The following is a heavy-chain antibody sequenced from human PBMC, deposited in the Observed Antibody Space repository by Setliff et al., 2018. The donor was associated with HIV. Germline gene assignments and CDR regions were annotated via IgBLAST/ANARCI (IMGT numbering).Heavy chain of an antibody. D-gene: IGHD2-2*03. J-gene: IGHJ3*02. V-gene: IGHV3-23*01. Sequence: SCKASGFTFSSYASGWVRQAPGKGLEWVSAISGSGGSTYYADSVKGRFTISSDNSKNTLYLQMNSLRAEDTAVYYCAKDLDIVVVPAAPDAFDIWGQGTMVTVSS. CDR1: GFTFSSYA. CDR2: ISGSGGST. CDR3: AKDLDIVVVPAAPDAFDI.